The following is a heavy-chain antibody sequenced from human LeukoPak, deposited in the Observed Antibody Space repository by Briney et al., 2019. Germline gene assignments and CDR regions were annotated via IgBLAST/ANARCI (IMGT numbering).Heavy chain of an antibody. CDR2: TYYRSNWYN. CDR3: AKGKQWLEY. V-gene: IGHV6-1*01. J-gene: IGHJ4*02. D-gene: IGHD6-19*01. Sequence: SQTLSLTCGVSGDIFSSNSGAWNWIRQAPARGLEWLGRTYYRSNWYNEYALSVKSRITINPDTSKNQVSLQLNSVTPEDTAVYYCAKGKQWLEYWGQGTLVTVSS. CDR1: GDIFSSNSGA.